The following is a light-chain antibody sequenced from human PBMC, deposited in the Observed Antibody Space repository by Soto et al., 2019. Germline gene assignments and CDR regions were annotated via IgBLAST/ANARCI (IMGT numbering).Light chain of an antibody. CDR2: DAS. Sequence: EIVLTQSPATLSLSPGESATLSCRASQSVSYYLAWYQQKPGQAPSLLLYDASNRATVIPARFSGSGSGTDFTLTISSLEPEDFAVYYCQQRSNWPPLTFGGGTKVEIK. J-gene: IGKJ4*01. CDR1: QSVSYY. CDR3: QQRSNWPPLT. V-gene: IGKV3-11*01.